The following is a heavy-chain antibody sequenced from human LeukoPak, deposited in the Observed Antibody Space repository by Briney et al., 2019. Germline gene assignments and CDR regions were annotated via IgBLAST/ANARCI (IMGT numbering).Heavy chain of an antibody. J-gene: IGHJ4*02. CDR3: ARDHGSGSTDYFDS. Sequence: YPGGSLRLSCAASVFTFSRYTMNWVRQIPGGGLEWVSCISSDSRYIHYEDSVKGRFTISRDNAENSLSLVMNSLRVEDTAVYYCARDHGSGSTDYFDSWGQGTLVTVSA. D-gene: IGHD2-15*01. V-gene: IGHV3-21*06. CDR2: ISSDSRYI. CDR1: VFTFSRYT.